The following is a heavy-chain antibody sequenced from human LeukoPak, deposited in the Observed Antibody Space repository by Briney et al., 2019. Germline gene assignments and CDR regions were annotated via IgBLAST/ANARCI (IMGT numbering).Heavy chain of an antibody. CDR3: AXXKGVRSPLNFDY. J-gene: IGHJ4*02. D-gene: IGHD1-1*01. Sequence: ASVKVSCKASGYTFTSYGISWVRQAPGQGLEWMGWISAYNGNTNYAQKLQGRVTMTTDTSTSTAYMELRSLRSDDTAVYYCAXXKGVRSPLNFDYWGQGTLVTVSS. V-gene: IGHV1-18*01. CDR2: ISAYNGNT. CDR1: GYTFTSYG.